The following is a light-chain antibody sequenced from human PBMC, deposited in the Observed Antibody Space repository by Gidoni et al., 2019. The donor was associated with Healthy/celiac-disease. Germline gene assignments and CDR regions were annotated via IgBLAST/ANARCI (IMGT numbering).Light chain of an antibody. V-gene: IGKV1-8*01. CDR2: AAS. J-gene: IGKJ1*01. Sequence: AIRMTHSPSSFSASTGDRVTITCRASQGISSYLAWYQQKPGKAPKLLIYAASTLQSGVPSRFSGSGSGKDFTLTISGLQSEDFATYYCQQYYSYPWTFXQXTKVEIK. CDR1: QGISSY. CDR3: QQYYSYPWT.